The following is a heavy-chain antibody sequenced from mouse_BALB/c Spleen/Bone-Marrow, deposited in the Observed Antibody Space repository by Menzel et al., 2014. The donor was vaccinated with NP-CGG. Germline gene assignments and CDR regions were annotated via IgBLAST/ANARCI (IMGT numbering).Heavy chain of an antibody. V-gene: IGHV2-9*02. CDR1: GFSLTSYG. D-gene: IGHD3-2*02. Sequence: VQLQQSGPGLVAPSQSLSITCTVSGFSLTSYGVHWVRQPPGKGLEWLGVIWAGGSTNYNSALMSRLSISKDNSKSQVSLKMNSLQTDDTAMYYCARRSQGYAMDYWSQGTSDTVSS. CDR3: ARRSQGYAMDY. J-gene: IGHJ4*01. CDR2: IWAGGST.